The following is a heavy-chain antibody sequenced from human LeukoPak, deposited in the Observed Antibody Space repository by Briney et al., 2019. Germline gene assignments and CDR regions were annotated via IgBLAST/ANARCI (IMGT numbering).Heavy chain of an antibody. J-gene: IGHJ4*02. CDR2: ISGSGGST. V-gene: IGHV3-23*01. Sequence: GGSLRLSCAASGFTLSSYAIRWVRQAPGKSVEWVSAISGSGGSTYYADSVKGRFTISRDNSKNTLYLQMNSLRAEDTAVYYCAKDRGSSIAAADSLLFDYWGQGTLVTVSS. CDR3: AKDRGSSIAAADSLLFDY. CDR1: GFTLSSYA. D-gene: IGHD6-13*01.